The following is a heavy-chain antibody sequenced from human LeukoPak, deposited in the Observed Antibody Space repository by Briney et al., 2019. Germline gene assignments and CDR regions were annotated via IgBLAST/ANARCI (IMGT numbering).Heavy chain of an antibody. D-gene: IGHD2-21*02. J-gene: IGHJ4*02. CDR2: IYPGDSDT. V-gene: IGHV5-51*01. CDR1: GYSFTNYW. CDR3: ALQRGAYCGGDCFGAVDY. Sequence: GESLKISCKGPGYSFTNYWIGWVRQMPGKGLEWRGIIYPGDSDTRYSPSFQGQVTISADKSISNAYLQWSSLKASDTAMYYCALQRGAYCGGDCFGAVDYWGQGTLVTVSS.